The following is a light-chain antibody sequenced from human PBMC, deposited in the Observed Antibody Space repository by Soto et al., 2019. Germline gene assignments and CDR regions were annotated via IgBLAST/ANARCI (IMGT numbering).Light chain of an antibody. CDR1: QGISSY. Sequence: DIQLTQSPSFLSASVGDRVTITCRASQGISSYLAWYQQKPGRAPKLLIYAASNLQSGVPSRFSGSGSGTEFTPTFSSLQPEDFATYYCQQLNRYPYTFGQGTKLEIK. CDR3: QQLNRYPYT. J-gene: IGKJ2*01. V-gene: IGKV1-9*01. CDR2: AAS.